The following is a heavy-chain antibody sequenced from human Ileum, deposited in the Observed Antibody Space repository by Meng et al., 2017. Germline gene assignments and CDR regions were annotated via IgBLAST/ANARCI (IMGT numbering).Heavy chain of an antibody. J-gene: IGHJ4*02. Sequence: GGSLRLSCAASGFTSSSHWMHWVRQVPGKGLMWVSRITSDGRSTSHADSVKGRFIMSRDNAKNTLYLQMNSLRAEDTAVYYCARGLVGTSTVSDYWGQGTLVTVSS. CDR1: GFTSSSHW. V-gene: IGHV3-74*01. CDR3: ARGLVGTSTVSDY. D-gene: IGHD1-26*01. CDR2: ITSDGRST.